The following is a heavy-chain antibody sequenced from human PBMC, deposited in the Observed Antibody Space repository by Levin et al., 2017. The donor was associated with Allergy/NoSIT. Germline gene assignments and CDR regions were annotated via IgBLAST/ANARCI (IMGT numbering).Heavy chain of an antibody. V-gene: IGHV1-8*01. Sequence: ASVKVSCKASGYTFTSYDINWVRQATGQGLEWMGWMNPNSGNTGYAQKFQGRVTMTRNTSISTAYMELSSLRSEDTALYYCARWGPHYYDSSRDAFDIWGQGTMVTVSS. CDR3: ARWGPHYYDSSRDAFDI. CDR1: GYTFTSYD. CDR2: MNPNSGNT. D-gene: IGHD3-22*01. J-gene: IGHJ3*02.